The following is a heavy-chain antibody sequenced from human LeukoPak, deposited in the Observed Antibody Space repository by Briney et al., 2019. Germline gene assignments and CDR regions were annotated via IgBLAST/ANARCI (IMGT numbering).Heavy chain of an antibody. CDR3: ARLIMVRGVTRDY. D-gene: IGHD3-10*01. CDR1: GFTFSSYS. J-gene: IGHJ4*02. Sequence: GGSLRLSCAASGFTFSSYSMNWVRQAPGKGLEWVSSISSSSSYIYYADSVKGRFTISRDNAKNSLYLQMNSLRAEDTAVYYCARLIMVRGVTRDYWGQGTLVTVSS. V-gene: IGHV3-21*01. CDR2: ISSSSSYI.